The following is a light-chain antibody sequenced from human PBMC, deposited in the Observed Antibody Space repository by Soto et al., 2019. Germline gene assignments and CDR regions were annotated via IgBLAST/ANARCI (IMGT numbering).Light chain of an antibody. Sequence: DIQMTQSPSSLSASVGDRVTITCRASQSISSYLNWYQQKPGKAPELLIYGASNLQGGVPSRFSGRGSGTDFTLTISSLQPEDFATYYCQQSYSTPITFGQGTRLEIK. CDR1: QSISSY. CDR3: QQSYSTPIT. V-gene: IGKV1-39*01. CDR2: GAS. J-gene: IGKJ5*01.